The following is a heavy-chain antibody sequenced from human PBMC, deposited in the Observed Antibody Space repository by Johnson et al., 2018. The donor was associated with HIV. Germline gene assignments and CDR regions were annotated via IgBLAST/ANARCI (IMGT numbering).Heavy chain of an antibody. CDR3: ARQTLRAFDI. CDR1: GFTFDDYA. CDR2: ISWHSGSI. Sequence: VQLVESGGGLVQPGRSLRLSCAASGFTFDDYAMHWVRQAPGKGLEWVSGISWHSGSIGYAASVQGRFTISRDNAKNSLYLQMNSLRAEDTAVYYCARQTLRAFDIWGQGTMVTVSS. J-gene: IGHJ3*02. V-gene: IGHV3-9*01.